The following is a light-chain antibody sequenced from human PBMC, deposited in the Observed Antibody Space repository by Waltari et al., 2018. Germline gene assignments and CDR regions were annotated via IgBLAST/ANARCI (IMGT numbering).Light chain of an antibody. CDR3: AAWDDSLSGLV. V-gene: IGLV1-47*01. CDR2: RNN. CDR1: SSTIGSNY. Sequence: QSVLTQPPSASGTPGQRVTISCSGSSSTIGSNYVYWYQQRPGTTPKLLIYRNNQRPSGVPDRFSGSKSGTSASLAISGLRSEDEADYYCAAWDDSLSGLVFGGGTKLTVL. J-gene: IGLJ2*01.